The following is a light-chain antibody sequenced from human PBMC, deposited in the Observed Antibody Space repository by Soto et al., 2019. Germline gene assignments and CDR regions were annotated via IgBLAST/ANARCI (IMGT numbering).Light chain of an antibody. V-gene: IGLV2-14*03. J-gene: IGLJ2*01. CDR2: DVN. Sequence: QSVLTQPASVSGSPGQSITISCTGTSSDVGGYDYVSWYQQQPGKAPKLMIYDVNNRASGVSGRFSGYKSGTTASLSINGGQAGYEANCYCTSYTPGGAFVVFGGGTKLAVL. CDR1: SSDVGGYDY. CDR3: TSYTPGGAFVV.